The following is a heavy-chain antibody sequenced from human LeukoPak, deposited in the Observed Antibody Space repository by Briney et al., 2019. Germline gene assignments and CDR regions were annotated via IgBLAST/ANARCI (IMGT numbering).Heavy chain of an antibody. J-gene: IGHJ4*02. D-gene: IGHD1-26*01. V-gene: IGHV3-23*01. Sequence: GGSLRLSCAASGFTFSRYAMSWVRQAPGKGLEWVSLISGTGGSTDYADSVKGRFTMSRDNSKNTLYLQMNSLRAEDTAVYYCAQVQASGVGAPNYWGQGTLATVSS. CDR2: ISGTGGST. CDR3: AQVQASGVGAPNY. CDR1: GFTFSRYA.